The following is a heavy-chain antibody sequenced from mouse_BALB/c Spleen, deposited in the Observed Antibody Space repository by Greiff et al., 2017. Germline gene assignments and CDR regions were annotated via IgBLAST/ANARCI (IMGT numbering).Heavy chain of an antibody. CDR1: GFTFSSFG. V-gene: IGHV5-17*02. J-gene: IGHJ3*01. CDR3: ARSYYGSSYSWFAY. Sequence: EVQGVESGGGLVQPGGSRKLSCAASGFTFSSFGMHWVRQAPEKGLEWVAYISSGSSTIYYADTVKGRFTISRDNPKNTLFLQMTSLRSEDTAMYYCARSYYGSSYSWFAYWGQGTLVTVSA. CDR2: ISSGSSTI. D-gene: IGHD1-1*01.